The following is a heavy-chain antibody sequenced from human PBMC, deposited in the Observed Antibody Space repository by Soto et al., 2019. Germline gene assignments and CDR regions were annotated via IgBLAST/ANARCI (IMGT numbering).Heavy chain of an antibody. CDR2: ISGSGGST. CDR1: GFTFSSYA. Sequence: GGSLRLSCAASGFTFSSYAMSWVRQAPGKGLEWVSAISGSGGSTYYADSVKGRFTISRDNSKSRRYLQMKSMRAEDTAVYYGEKDSLYGMDIWGQGTTVTVSS. J-gene: IGHJ6*02. D-gene: IGHD3-16*02. V-gene: IGHV3-23*01. CDR3: EKDSLYGMDI.